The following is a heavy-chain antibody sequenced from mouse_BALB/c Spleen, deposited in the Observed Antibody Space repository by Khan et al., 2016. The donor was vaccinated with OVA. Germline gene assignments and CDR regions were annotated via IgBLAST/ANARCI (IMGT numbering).Heavy chain of an antibody. J-gene: IGHJ2*01. CDR1: GCSLTSYG. CDR2: IWAGGST. Sequence: QVRLQQPGPGLVVPSQSLSITCTVSGCSLTSYGVHWVRQSPGKGLAWLGVIWAGGSTNYNSALISRLSISKENFKSQVFLQMNSLQTEDSAMYYCARLEEMWGQGTTLTGSA. CDR3: ARLEEM. V-gene: IGHV2-9*02.